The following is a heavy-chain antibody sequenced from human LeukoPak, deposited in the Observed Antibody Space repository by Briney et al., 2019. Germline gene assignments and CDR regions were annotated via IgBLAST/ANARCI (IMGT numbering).Heavy chain of an antibody. D-gene: IGHD3-22*01. CDR3: AREAIVVVMNYYYYMDV. J-gene: IGHJ6*03. V-gene: IGHV1-69*05. CDR1: GGTFSSYA. Sequence: SVKVSCKASGGTFSSYAISWVRQAPGQGPEWMGGIIPIFGTANYAQKFQGRVTITTDESTSTAYMELSSLRSEDTAVYYCAREAIVVVMNYYYYMDVWGKGTTVTVSS. CDR2: IIPIFGTA.